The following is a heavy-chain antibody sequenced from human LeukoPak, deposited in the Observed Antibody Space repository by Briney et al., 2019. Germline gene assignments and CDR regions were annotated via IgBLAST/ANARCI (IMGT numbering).Heavy chain of an antibody. CDR1: GGSFSGYY. V-gene: IGHV4-34*01. D-gene: IGHD3-10*01. CDR3: AGKRVEQLLFRTLGSPFDP. Sequence: SETLSLTCAVYGGSFSGYYWSWIRQPPGKGLEWIGEINHSGSTNYNPSLKSRVTISVDTSKNQFSLKLSSVTAADTAVYYCAGKRVEQLLFRTLGSPFDPWGQGTLVTVSS. CDR2: INHSGST. J-gene: IGHJ5*02.